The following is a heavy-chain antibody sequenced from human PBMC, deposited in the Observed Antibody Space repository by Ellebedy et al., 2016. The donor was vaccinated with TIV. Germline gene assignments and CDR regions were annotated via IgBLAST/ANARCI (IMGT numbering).Heavy chain of an antibody. J-gene: IGHJ4*02. D-gene: IGHD2-21*02. Sequence: AASVKVSCKASGYTFTRYGFSWVRQAPGQGLEWMGWISAYNGHTNYPQKFQGRVTLTTDTSTSTAYMELRSLTSDDTAVYFCARVSAVTAHFDHWGQGSLVIVSS. CDR1: GYTFTRYG. CDR2: ISAYNGHT. CDR3: ARVSAVTAHFDH. V-gene: IGHV1-18*01.